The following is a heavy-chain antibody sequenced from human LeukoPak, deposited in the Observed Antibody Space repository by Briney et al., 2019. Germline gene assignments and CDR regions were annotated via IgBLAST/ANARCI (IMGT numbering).Heavy chain of an antibody. Sequence: ASVKVSCKASGYTFTSYDINWVRQATGQGLEWMGWMNPNSGNTGYAQKFQGRVTMTRNTSISTAYMELSSLRSEDPAVYYCARGLKGTYYYGSGSQFDYWGQGTLVTVSS. J-gene: IGHJ4*02. V-gene: IGHV1-8*01. D-gene: IGHD3-10*01. CDR2: MNPNSGNT. CDR1: GYTFTSYD. CDR3: ARGLKGTYYYGSGSQFDY.